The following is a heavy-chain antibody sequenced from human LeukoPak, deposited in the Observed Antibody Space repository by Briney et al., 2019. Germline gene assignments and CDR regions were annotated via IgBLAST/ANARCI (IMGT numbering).Heavy chain of an antibody. D-gene: IGHD5-24*01. V-gene: IGHV1-8*01. CDR1: GYTFTSYD. Sequence: GASVKVSCKASGYTFTSYDIKWVRQATGQGLEWMGWMNPNSGNTGYAQKFQGRVTMTRSTSINTAYMELNSLTSEDTAVYYCARGDGYNYSRYYYYYMDVWGKGTTVTVSS. CDR3: ARGDGYNYSRYYYYYMDV. CDR2: MNPNSGNT. J-gene: IGHJ6*03.